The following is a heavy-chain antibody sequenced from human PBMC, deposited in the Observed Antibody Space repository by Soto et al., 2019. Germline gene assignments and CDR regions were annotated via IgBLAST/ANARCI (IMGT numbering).Heavy chain of an antibody. CDR2: IYHSGST. Sequence: SETLSLTCAVSGYSISSGYYWGWIRQPPGKGLEWIGSIYHSGSTYYNPSLKSRVTISVDTTKNQFSLRLSSVTAADTAVYYCARVYYDSSGYCYFANWFDPWGQGTLVTVSS. J-gene: IGHJ5*02. CDR3: ARVYYDSSGYCYFANWFDP. CDR1: GYSISSGYY. D-gene: IGHD3-22*01. V-gene: IGHV4-38-2*01.